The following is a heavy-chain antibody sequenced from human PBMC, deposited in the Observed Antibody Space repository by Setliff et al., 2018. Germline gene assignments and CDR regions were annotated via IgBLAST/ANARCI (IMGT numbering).Heavy chain of an antibody. Sequence: SETLSLTCTVSGGSISSGGYYWSWIRQHPGKGLEWIGYIYYSGSTYYNPSLKSRVTISVDTSKNQFSLKLSSVTAADTAVYYCARSIMLFGVPDHLFDYWGHGTLVTVSS. V-gene: IGHV4-31*03. CDR2: IYYSGST. CDR1: GGSISSGGYY. D-gene: IGHD3-3*01. J-gene: IGHJ4*01. CDR3: ARSIMLFGVPDHLFDY.